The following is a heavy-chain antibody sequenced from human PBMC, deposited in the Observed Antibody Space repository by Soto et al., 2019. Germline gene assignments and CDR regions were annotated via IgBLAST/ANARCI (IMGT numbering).Heavy chain of an antibody. J-gene: IGHJ1*01. CDR1: GFTFRSYV. V-gene: IGHV3-33*05. CDR2: TSYDGSDK. D-gene: IGHD3-16*01. CDR3: ARWGTTGGLDV. Sequence: QVQLVESGGGVVQPGTSLRVSCVGSGFTFRSYVIHWVRQAPGKGLEWVALTSYDGSDKYYGDSVRGRFTISRDNSSNTVDRQMDSLRLEDTALYYCARWGTTGGLDVWGQGTLVSVSS.